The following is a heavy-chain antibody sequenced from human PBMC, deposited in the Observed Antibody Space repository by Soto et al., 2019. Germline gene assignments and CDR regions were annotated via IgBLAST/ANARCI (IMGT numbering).Heavy chain of an antibody. CDR1: GFTFGDYA. CDR3: ASVQWMEDYGSGTTTLDY. V-gene: IGHV3-49*04. CDR2: IRSKAYGGTT. J-gene: IGHJ4*02. Sequence: PGGSLRLSCTASGFTFGDYAMSWVRQAPGKGLEWVGFIRSKAYGGTTEYAASVKGRFTSSRDDSKSNAYLQMNSLKTEDTAVYYCASVQWMEDYGSGTTTLDYWGQGTLVTVSS. D-gene: IGHD3-10*01.